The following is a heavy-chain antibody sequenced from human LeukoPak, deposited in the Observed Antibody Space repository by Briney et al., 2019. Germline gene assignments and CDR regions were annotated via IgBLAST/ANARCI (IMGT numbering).Heavy chain of an antibody. D-gene: IGHD2/OR15-2a*01. CDR3: ARDRRGYYYYYGMDV. V-gene: IGHV1-3*01. Sequence: GASVKVSCKASGYTFTNYAVHWVRQAPGQRLEWMGWINAGNGNTKCSQKFQGRVTITRDTSASTAYLELSSPTSEDTAVYYCARDRRGYYYYYGMDVWGQGTTVTVSS. CDR1: GYTFTNYA. CDR2: INAGNGNT. J-gene: IGHJ6*02.